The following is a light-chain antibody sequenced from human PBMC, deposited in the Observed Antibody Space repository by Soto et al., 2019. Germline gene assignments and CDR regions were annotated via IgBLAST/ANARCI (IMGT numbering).Light chain of an antibody. CDR2: DDS. J-gene: IGLJ1*01. V-gene: IGLV3-21*02. Sequence: SYELPQPPSVSVAPGQTARITCGGNNIGSKSVHWYQQKPGQAPVLVVYDDSDRRSGIPERFSGSNSGNTATLTISRVEAGDEADYYCQVWDSSSDHYVFGTGTKVTVL. CDR1: NIGSKS. CDR3: QVWDSSSDHYV.